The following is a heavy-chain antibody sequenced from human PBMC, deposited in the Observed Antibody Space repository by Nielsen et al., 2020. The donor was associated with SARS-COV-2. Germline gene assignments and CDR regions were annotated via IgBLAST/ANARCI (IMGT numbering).Heavy chain of an antibody. CDR1: GYSFTNYW. CDR2: IYPADSDT. Sequence: GESLKISCKASGYSFTNYWIGWVRQMPGKGLECVGIIYPADSDTKYSPSFQGQVTISADKSINTAYLQWNSLKTSDTAMYYGARHRYFDSWGQGTLVTVSS. CDR3: ARHRYFDS. J-gene: IGHJ4*02. V-gene: IGHV5-51*01.